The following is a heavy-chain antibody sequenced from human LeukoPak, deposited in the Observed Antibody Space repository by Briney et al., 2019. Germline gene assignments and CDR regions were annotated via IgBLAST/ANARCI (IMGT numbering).Heavy chain of an antibody. D-gene: IGHD1-7*01. J-gene: IGHJ4*02. V-gene: IGHV3-48*04. CDR3: ARDHRNWNYGQGFDY. CDR2: ISSSSSTI. CDR1: GFTFSSYS. Sequence: PGGSLRLSCAASGFTFSSYSMNWVRQAPGKGLEWVSYISSSSSTIYYADSVKGRFTISRDNAKNSLYLQMSSLRAEDTAVYYCARDHRNWNYGQGFDYWGQGTLVTVSS.